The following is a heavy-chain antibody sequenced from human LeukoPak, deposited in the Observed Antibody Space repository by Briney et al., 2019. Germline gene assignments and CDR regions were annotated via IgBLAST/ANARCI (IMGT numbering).Heavy chain of an antibody. D-gene: IGHD6-25*01. CDR2: IIPILGIA. CDR1: GGTFSSYA. Sequence: ASVKVSCKASGGTFSSYAISWVRQAPGQGLEWMGRIIPILGIANYAQKSQGRVTITANKSTSTAYMELSSLRSEDTAVYYCAKSGAATGSRQYFQHWGQGTLVTVSS. CDR3: AKSGAATGSRQYFQH. J-gene: IGHJ1*01. V-gene: IGHV1-69*04.